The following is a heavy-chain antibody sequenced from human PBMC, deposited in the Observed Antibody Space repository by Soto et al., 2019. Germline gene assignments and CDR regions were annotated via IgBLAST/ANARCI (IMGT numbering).Heavy chain of an antibody. V-gene: IGHV3-23*01. Sequence: PGGSLRLSCAASGFTITSYAISWVRQAPGKGLEWVSSVGSSGVDTYYADSVKGRFTISRDNSKNTLYLQMNSLRAEDTAVYYCAKHHRIAAAGFFDYWGQGTLVTVSS. D-gene: IGHD6-13*01. J-gene: IGHJ4*02. CDR2: VGSSGVDT. CDR1: GFTITSYA. CDR3: AKHHRIAAAGFFDY.